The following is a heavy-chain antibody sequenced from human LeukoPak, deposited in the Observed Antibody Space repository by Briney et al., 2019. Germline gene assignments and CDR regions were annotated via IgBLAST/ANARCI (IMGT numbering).Heavy chain of an antibody. V-gene: IGHV1-8*03. J-gene: IGHJ4*02. CDR2: MNPNSGNT. Sequence: ASVKVSCKASGYTITSYDINWVRQATGQGLEWMGWMNPNSGNTGYAQKLQGRVTITRNTSIRTAHMDLSSLRSEDTAVYYCARRLHYYDSSGYYYRVFDYWGQGTLVTVSS. D-gene: IGHD3-22*01. CDR3: ARRLHYYDSSGYYYRVFDY. CDR1: GYTITSYD.